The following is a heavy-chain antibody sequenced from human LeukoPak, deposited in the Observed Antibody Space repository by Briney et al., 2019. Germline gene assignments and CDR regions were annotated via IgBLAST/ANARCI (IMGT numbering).Heavy chain of an antibody. CDR3: AVIAVAGSAAFDI. CDR2: ISSSSSTI. J-gene: IGHJ3*02. D-gene: IGHD6-19*01. Sequence: PGGSLRLSCAASGFTFSSYSMNWVRQAPGKGLEWVSYISSSSSTIYYADSVKGRFTISRDNAKNSLYLQMNSLRAEDTAVYYCAVIAVAGSAAFDIWGQGTMVTVFS. CDR1: GFTFSSYS. V-gene: IGHV3-48*01.